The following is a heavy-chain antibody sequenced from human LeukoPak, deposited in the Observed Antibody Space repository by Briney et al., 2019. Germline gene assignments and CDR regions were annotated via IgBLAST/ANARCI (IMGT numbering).Heavy chain of an antibody. CDR1: GFVFSDYG. Sequence: PGGPLRLSCAPSGFVFSDYGIHWARQAPGKGLEGGAFLRYDGSDPNYPDSVKGRFTISRDNSKNMVQLQMNSLRVEDTAVYYCAQDRFCSSDSCSFGTTWFDPWGQGTLVTVSS. CDR3: AQDRFCSSDSCSFGTTWFDP. J-gene: IGHJ5*02. CDR2: LRYDGSDP. V-gene: IGHV3-30*02. D-gene: IGHD2-2*01.